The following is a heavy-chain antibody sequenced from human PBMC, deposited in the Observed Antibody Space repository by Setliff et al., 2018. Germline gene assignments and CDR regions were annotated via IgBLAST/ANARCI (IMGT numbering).Heavy chain of an antibody. Sequence: SGPTLVNPTQTLTLTCTFSGFSLSTSGVGVGWIRQPPGKALERLALIYWDDDKRYSPSLKSRLTITKDTSKNQVVLTMTNMGPVDTATYYCARCITIFGVVIPNAFDYWGQGTLVTVSS. D-gene: IGHD3-3*01. J-gene: IGHJ4*02. CDR2: IYWDDDK. CDR1: GFSLSTSGVG. CDR3: ARCITIFGVVIPNAFDY. V-gene: IGHV2-5*02.